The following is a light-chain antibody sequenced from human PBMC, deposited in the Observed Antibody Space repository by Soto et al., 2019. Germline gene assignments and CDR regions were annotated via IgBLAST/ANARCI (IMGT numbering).Light chain of an antibody. J-gene: IGKJ1*01. V-gene: IGKV1-17*01. Sequence: DIQLTQSPSSLSASVGDKVTITFRASQSIRSYLNWVQQKPGKAPKLLIYGSSSLQSGVPSRFSGSGSGTEFILTISSLQPEDSATYYCLQHHSFPRTFGQGTKVDIK. CDR2: GSS. CDR1: QSIRSY. CDR3: LQHHSFPRT.